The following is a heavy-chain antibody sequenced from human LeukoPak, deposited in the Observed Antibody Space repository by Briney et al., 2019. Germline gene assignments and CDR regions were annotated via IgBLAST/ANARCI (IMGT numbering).Heavy chain of an antibody. CDR3: ARLHSSRAEEFDP. Sequence: SETLSLTCTVSGGSISGYYWSWIRQSPGKGLEWIGYIYYTRITAYNPSLGSRVTISVDRSNNQFSLRLTSVTAADTAVYYCARLHSSRAEEFDPWGQGTLVTVSS. J-gene: IGHJ5*02. CDR2: IYYTRIT. V-gene: IGHV4-59*01. CDR1: GGSISGYY.